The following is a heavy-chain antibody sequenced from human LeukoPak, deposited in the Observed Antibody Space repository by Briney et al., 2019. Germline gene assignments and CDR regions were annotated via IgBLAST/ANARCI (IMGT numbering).Heavy chain of an antibody. CDR1: GFTFSIYA. D-gene: IGHD1-26*01. J-gene: IGHJ4*02. CDR3: AKDRISSGSGSSYDY. Sequence: GGSLRLSCAASGFTFSIYAMSWVRQAPGKGLEWVSAISGSGGSTYYADSVKGRFTISRDNSKNTLYLQMNSLRAEDTAVYYCAKDRISSGSGSSYDYWGQGTLVTVSS. V-gene: IGHV3-23*01. CDR2: ISGSGGST.